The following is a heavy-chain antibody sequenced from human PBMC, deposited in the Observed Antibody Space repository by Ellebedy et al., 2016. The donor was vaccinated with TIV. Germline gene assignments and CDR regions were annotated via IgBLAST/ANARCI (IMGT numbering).Heavy chain of an antibody. CDR1: GFTFNNYA. CDR3: ARDIGYPSGDFDY. CDR2: ISHTGSRT. V-gene: IGHV3-23*01. Sequence: GESLKISCAASGFTFNNYAMSWVRQAPGKGLEWVSTISHTGSRTYYANSVEGRFTVSRDNSKNTLYLQMNSLRAEDTAVYYCARDIGYPSGDFDYWGQGTLVTVSS. D-gene: IGHD1-26*01. J-gene: IGHJ4*02.